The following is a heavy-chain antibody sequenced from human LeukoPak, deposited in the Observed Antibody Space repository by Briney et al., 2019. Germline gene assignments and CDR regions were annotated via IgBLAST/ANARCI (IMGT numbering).Heavy chain of an antibody. CDR2: INPSVGST. D-gene: IGHD1-26*01. CDR1: GYTFPNYF. J-gene: IGHJ4*02. V-gene: IGHV1-46*01. CDR3: ARDRIWGGTSARLNTDKFDY. Sequence: ASVNVSCKASGYTFPNYFMHWVRQAPGQGLEWMGIINPSVGSTSYAQKFEDSVTMTSDTSTGTVYMELSSLRSEDTAVYYCARDRIWGGTSARLNTDKFDYWAREPWSPSPQ.